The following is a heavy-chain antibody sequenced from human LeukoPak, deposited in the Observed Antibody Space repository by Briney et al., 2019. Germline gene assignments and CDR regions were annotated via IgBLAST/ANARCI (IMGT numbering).Heavy chain of an antibody. CDR1: GGPISSSSYY. CDR3: ARHGGDIVVVPTTMTFDY. CDR2: IYYSGST. Sequence: SETLSLTCTVSGGPISSSSYYWGWIRQPPGKGLEWIGNIYYSGSTYYNPSLKSRVTISVDTSKNQFSLKLSSVTAADTAVYYCARHGGDIVVVPTTMTFDYWGQGTLVTVSS. J-gene: IGHJ4*02. D-gene: IGHD2-2*01. V-gene: IGHV4-39*01.